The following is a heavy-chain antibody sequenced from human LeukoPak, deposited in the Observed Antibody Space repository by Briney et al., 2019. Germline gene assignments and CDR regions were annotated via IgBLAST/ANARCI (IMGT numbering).Heavy chain of an antibody. J-gene: IGHJ4*02. CDR1: GFTFSSYE. CDR2: ISSSGSTI. D-gene: IGHD1-26*01. V-gene: IGHV3-48*03. Sequence: GGSLRLSCAASGFTFSSYEISWVRQAPGKGLEWLSYISSSGSTIYYADSVKGRFTISRDNAKNSLYLQMNSLRAEDTAVYYCARDSGSYTLDYWGQGTLVTVSS. CDR3: ARDSGSYTLDY.